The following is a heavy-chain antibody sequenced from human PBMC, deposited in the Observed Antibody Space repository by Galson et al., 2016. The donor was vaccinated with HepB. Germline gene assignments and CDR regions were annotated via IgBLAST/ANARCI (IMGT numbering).Heavy chain of an antibody. J-gene: IGHJ6*02. CDR2: IDDDGRSK. CDR3: ARRSRDSSSRGMDV. Sequence: SLRLSCAASGFTFRRHWMHWVRQAPGKGLVWVSRIDDDGRSKAYADSVKGRFTISRDNAKNTLYLEMNSLQGEDTAVYYCARRSRDSSSRGMDVWGQGTTVTVSS. D-gene: IGHD6-6*01. V-gene: IGHV3-74*01. CDR1: GFTFRRHW.